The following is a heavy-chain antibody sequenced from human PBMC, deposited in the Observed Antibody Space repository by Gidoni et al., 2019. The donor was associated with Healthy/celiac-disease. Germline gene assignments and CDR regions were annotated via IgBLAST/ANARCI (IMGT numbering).Heavy chain of an antibody. CDR2: IYYSGST. V-gene: IGHV4-39*01. D-gene: IGHD6-19*01. J-gene: IGHJ5*02. CDR3: ARLGQGAVAGHNWFDP. Sequence: DGLEWIGSIYYSGSTYYNPSLKSRVTISVDTSKNQFSLKLSSVTAADTAVYYCARLGQGAVAGHNWFDPWGQGTLVTVSS.